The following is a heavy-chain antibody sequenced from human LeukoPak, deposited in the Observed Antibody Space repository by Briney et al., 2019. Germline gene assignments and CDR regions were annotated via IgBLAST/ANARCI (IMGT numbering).Heavy chain of an antibody. CDR3: ARDAGYNHDY. Sequence: PSETLSLTCTVSGGSISSYYWSWIRQPPGKGLEWIGYIYNSGTTNYNPSLKSRVTISVDTSKNQFSLKVTSVTAADTAVYYCARDAGYNHDYWGQGTLVTVSS. J-gene: IGHJ4*02. CDR2: IYNSGTT. V-gene: IGHV4-59*01. CDR1: GGSISSYY. D-gene: IGHD5-12*01.